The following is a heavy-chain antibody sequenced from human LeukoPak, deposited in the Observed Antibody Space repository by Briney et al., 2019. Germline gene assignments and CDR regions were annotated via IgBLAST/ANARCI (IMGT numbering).Heavy chain of an antibody. V-gene: IGHV5-51*01. D-gene: IGHD3-22*01. CDR1: GYTFTSYW. J-gene: IGHJ2*01. Sequence: GESLKISCKGSGYTFTSYWIGWVRQMPGTGLEWVGIIYPGESETRYSPSFQGQATISADKSISTAYLQWDSLKASDTAMYYCARKTSGYYLHWYFDLWGRGTLVTVSS. CDR2: IYPGESET. CDR3: ARKTSGYYLHWYFDL.